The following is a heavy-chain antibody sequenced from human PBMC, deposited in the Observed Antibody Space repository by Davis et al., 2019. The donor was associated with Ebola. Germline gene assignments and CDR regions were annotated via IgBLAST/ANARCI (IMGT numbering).Heavy chain of an antibody. D-gene: IGHD6-13*01. J-gene: IGHJ5*02. Sequence: SVQVSCKASGGTFSSYAISWVRQAPGQGLEWMGGIIPIFGTANYAQKFQGRVTITADKSTSTAYMELSSLRSEDTAVYYCARDQGSSWYYDFWFDPWGQGTLVTVSS. CDR1: GGTFSSYA. CDR3: ARDQGSSWYYDFWFDP. CDR2: IIPIFGTA. V-gene: IGHV1-69*06.